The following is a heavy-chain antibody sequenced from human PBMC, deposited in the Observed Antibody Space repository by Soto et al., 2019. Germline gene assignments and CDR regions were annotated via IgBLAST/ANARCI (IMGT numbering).Heavy chain of an antibody. J-gene: IGHJ4*02. CDR3: ARGTYYYDSSVRASGFDY. CDR1: GFTFSSYS. CDR2: ISSSSNTK. D-gene: IGHD3-22*01. Sequence: GGSLRLSCAASGFTFSSYSMNWVRKAPGKGLEWVSYISSSSNTKYYADSVKGRFTISRDNAKNSLYLQINSLRAEDMAVYYCARGTYYYDSSVRASGFDYWGQGTLVTVSS. V-gene: IGHV3-48*01.